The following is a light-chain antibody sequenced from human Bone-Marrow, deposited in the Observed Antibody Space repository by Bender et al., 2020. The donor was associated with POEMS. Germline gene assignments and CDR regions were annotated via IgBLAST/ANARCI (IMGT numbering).Light chain of an antibody. CDR1: NSNIGSRS. CDR3: AVWDDNLNGPV. CDR2: SDN. Sequence: QSVLTQPPSASGTPGQRVIISCSGSNSNIGSRSVNWYQQIPGTAPKLLIYSDNLRPSGVPDRFSGSRSGTSASLAISRLQSEDEADYFCAVWDDNLNGPVFGGGTKLTVL. J-gene: IGLJ2*01. V-gene: IGLV1-44*01.